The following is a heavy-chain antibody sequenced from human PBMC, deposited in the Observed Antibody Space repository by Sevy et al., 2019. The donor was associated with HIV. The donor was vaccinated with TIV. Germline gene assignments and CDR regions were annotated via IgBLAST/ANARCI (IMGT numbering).Heavy chain of an antibody. CDR1: GYTFTGYY. J-gene: IGHJ3*02. Sequence: ASVKVSCKASGYTFTGYYMHWVRQAPGQGLEWMGRINPNSGGTNYAQKFQGRVTMTRDTSISTAYMELSRLRSYDTAEYYCVRDWDCGSTSCYLLYYYDSSDSDAFDIWGQGTMVTVSS. V-gene: IGHV1-2*06. CDR2: INPNSGGT. CDR3: VRDWDCGSTSCYLLYYYDSSDSDAFDI. D-gene: IGHD2-2*01.